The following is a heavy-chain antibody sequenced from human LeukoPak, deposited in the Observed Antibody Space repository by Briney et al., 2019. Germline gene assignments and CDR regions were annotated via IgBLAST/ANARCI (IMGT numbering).Heavy chain of an antibody. V-gene: IGHV3-30-3*01. Sequence: GRSLRLSCAASGFTFSSYAMHWVRQAPGKGLEWVAVISYDGSNKYYADSVKGRFTISRDNSKNTLYLQMNGLRAEDTAVYYCARDTTSSGWYKIDYWGQGTLVTVSS. CDR1: GFTFSSYA. J-gene: IGHJ4*02. CDR3: ARDTTSSGWYKIDY. D-gene: IGHD6-19*01. CDR2: ISYDGSNK.